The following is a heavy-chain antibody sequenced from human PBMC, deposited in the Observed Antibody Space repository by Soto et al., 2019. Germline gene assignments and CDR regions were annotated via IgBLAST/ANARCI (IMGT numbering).Heavy chain of an antibody. D-gene: IGHD5-12*01. J-gene: IGHJ6*02. CDR2: ITSSTTYT. CDR1: GLTFSDYY. V-gene: IGHV3-11*06. Sequence: GGSLRLSCAASGLTFSDYYMSWIRQAPGKGLEWVSYITSSTTYTNYADSVKGRFTISRDNAKNSLYLQMNSLRAEDTAVYYCARDLMRGGYSAYGYHNYYGMDVWGQGTSVTVSS. CDR3: ARDLMRGGYSAYGYHNYYGMDV.